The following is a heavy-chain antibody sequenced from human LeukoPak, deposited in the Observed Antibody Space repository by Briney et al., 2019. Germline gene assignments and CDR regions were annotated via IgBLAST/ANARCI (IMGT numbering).Heavy chain of an antibody. CDR1: GYTFTGYY. J-gene: IGHJ5*02. CDR3: ARDSPSDQLLVRFDP. D-gene: IGHD2-2*01. CDR2: INPNSGGT. V-gene: IGHV1-2*06. Sequence: ASVKVSCKASGYTFTGYYMHWVRQAPGQGLEWMGRINPNSGGTNYAQKFQGRVTMTRDTSISTAYMELSRLRSDDTAMYYCARDSPSDQLLVRFDPWGQGTLVTVSS.